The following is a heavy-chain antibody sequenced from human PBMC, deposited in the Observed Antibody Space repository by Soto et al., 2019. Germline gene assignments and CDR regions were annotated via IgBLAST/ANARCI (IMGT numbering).Heavy chain of an antibody. J-gene: IGHJ4*02. Sequence: QVQLVQSGPEVKKPGSSVKVSCKASGGTFSTSAFRWVRQAPGQGLEWMGGIIPMYERADYAQKFQGTVTITADESNNTAFMEVRNLRSEDTAMYYCARGGRSEFDYWGQGTLVTVSS. CDR3: ARGGRSEFDY. CDR1: GGTFSTSA. CDR2: IIPMYERA. V-gene: IGHV1-69*12.